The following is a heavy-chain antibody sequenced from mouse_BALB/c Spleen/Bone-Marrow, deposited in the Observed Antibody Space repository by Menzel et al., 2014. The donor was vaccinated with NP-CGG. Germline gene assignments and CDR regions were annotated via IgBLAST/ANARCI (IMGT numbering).Heavy chain of an antibody. CDR3: VRGAHP. Sequence: QVQLQQSGPELVKPGASVNISCKASGYVFSTSWMNWVKQRPGQGLEWIGRIYPGDGDANYNGNFKGKATLTADKSSSTAYMQLNSLTSVDSAVYFCVRGAHPWGQGTLVTVSA. CDR2: IYPGDGDA. J-gene: IGHJ3*01. V-gene: IGHV1-82*01. CDR1: GYVFSTSW.